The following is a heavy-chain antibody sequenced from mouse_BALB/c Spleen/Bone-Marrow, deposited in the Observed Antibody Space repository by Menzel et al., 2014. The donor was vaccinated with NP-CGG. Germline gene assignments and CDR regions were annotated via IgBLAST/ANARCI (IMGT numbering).Heavy chain of an antibody. CDR1: GYTFTSYW. J-gene: IGHJ4*01. CDR3: AGALGDGYYYAMDY. D-gene: IGHD2-3*01. CDR2: IDPSDSET. Sequence: VKLMESGAELVKPGAPVRLSCKASGYTFTSYWMNWVKQRPGRGLEWIGRIDPSDSETHYNQKFKDKATLTVDKSSSTAYIQLSSLTSEDSAVYYCAGALGDGYYYAMDYWGQGTSVTVSS. V-gene: IGHV1-69*02.